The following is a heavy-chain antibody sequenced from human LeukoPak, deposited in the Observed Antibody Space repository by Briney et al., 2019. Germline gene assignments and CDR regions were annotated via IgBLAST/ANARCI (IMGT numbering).Heavy chain of an antibody. CDR3: AKDRAELGASRSYAFDV. CDR2: INRDGTIT. D-gene: IGHD1-26*01. J-gene: IGHJ3*01. CDR1: SNSW. V-gene: IGHV3-74*01. Sequence: GGSLRLSCAASSNSWMHWVRQVPGKGLVWVSRINRDGTITNYADSVKGRFTISRDNAKNTLYLQMNGLRVEDMALYYCAKDRAELGASRSYAFDVWGQGTMVTVSS.